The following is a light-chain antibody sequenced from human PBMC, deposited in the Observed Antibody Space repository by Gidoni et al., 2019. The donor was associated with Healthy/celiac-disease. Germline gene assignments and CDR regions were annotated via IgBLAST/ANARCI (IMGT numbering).Light chain of an antibody. Sequence: DIVMTPSPLHLPVTPGEPASISCMSSQSLPHSNGYNYLDWYLQKPGKSPRLLIYLGSNRAAGVPDRFSGSGSGTDFTLKISRVEAEDVGVYYCMQALQTPLTFGGGTKVEIK. CDR1: QSLPHSNGYNY. J-gene: IGKJ4*01. V-gene: IGKV2-28*01. CDR3: MQALQTPLT. CDR2: LGS.